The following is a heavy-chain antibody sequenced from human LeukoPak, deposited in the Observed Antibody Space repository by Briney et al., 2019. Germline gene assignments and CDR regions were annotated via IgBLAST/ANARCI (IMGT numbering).Heavy chain of an antibody. J-gene: IGHJ4*02. CDR3: AKPELLWFGEFNYDY. D-gene: IGHD3-10*01. CDR1: GFTFSSYG. V-gene: IGHV3-30*02. Sequence: GGSLRLSCAASGFTFSSYGMHWVRQAPGKGLEWVAFIRYDGSNKYYADSVKGRFIISRDNSKNTLYLQMNSLRAEDTAVYYCAKPELLWFGEFNYDYWGQGTLVTVSS. CDR2: IRYDGSNK.